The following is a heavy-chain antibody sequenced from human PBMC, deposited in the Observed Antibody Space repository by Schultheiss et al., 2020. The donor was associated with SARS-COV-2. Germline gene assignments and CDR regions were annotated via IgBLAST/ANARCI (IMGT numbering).Heavy chain of an antibody. CDR2: ISGSGGNT. CDR1: GFTFSSYA. D-gene: IGHD4-11*01. J-gene: IGHJ4*02. Sequence: GGSLRLSCAASGFTFSSYAMSWVRQAPGKGLEWVSTISGSGGNTYYADSVKGRFTISRENAKNSLYLQMNSLRAGDTAVYYCARDHDYMGVQFDYWGQGTLVTVAS. V-gene: IGHV3-23*01. CDR3: ARDHDYMGVQFDY.